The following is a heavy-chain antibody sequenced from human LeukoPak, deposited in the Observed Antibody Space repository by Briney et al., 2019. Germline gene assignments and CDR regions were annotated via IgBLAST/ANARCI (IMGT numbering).Heavy chain of an antibody. J-gene: IGHJ2*01. CDR3: ARDGLAAATLHWCFDL. D-gene: IGHD2-15*01. CDR1: GFTFSSYA. Sequence: GGSLRLSCAASGFTFSSYAMSWVRQAPGKGLEWVSAISGSGGSTYYADSVKGRFSISRDNARNSLYLQMNSLRAEDTAVYYCARDGLAAATLHWCFDLWGRGTLVTVSS. V-gene: IGHV3-23*01. CDR2: ISGSGGST.